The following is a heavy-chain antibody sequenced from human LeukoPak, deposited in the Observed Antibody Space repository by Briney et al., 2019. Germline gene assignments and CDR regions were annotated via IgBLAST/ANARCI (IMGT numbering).Heavy chain of an antibody. CDR3: ARDRSSGWYFDL. J-gene: IGHJ2*01. D-gene: IGHD6-25*01. CDR2: IYYSGTT. V-gene: IGHV4-59*12. CDR1: GGSISNYY. Sequence: SETLSLTCTVSGGSISNYYWNWIRQPPGKGLEWIGYIYYSGTTNYNPSLKSRVTMSVDTSKNQFSLKLSSVTAADTAVYYCARDRSSGWYFDLWGRGTLVTVSS.